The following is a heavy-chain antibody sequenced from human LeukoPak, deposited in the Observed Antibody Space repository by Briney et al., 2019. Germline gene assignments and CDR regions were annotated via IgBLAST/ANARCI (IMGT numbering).Heavy chain of an antibody. CDR3: ARRSLAR. CDR2: INHSGST. J-gene: IGHJ4*02. Sequence: SETLSLTCAVYGGSFSGYYWSWIRQPPGKGLEWIGEINHSGSTNYNPSLKSRVTISVDTSKNQFSLKLSSVTAADTAVYYCARRSLARWGQGTLVTVSS. CDR1: GGSFSGYY. D-gene: IGHD6-6*01. V-gene: IGHV4-34*01.